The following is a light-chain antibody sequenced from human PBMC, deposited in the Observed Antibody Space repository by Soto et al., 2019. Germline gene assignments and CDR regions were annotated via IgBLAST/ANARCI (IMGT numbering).Light chain of an antibody. J-gene: IGKJ1*01. CDR3: QQYSTYTPRT. CDR2: KAS. Sequence: DIQTTQSPSTLSASVGDRVTITCRASQSISIWLAWYQQKPGKAPKILIYKASSLESGVPSRFSGSGSGTEFTLTLSSLQPDDFATYYCQQYSTYTPRTFGQGTKVDIK. V-gene: IGKV1-5*03. CDR1: QSISIW.